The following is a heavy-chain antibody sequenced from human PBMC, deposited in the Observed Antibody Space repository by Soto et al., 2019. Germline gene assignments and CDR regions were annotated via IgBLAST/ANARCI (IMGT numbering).Heavy chain of an antibody. CDR3: ARQSRPYLPCPVDP. Sequence: QVQLVESGGGVVQPGGSLRLSCAASGFSFSTYAMHWVRQAPGKGLQWVAVIWHDETEAYYADSVKGRFTISRDNSKNTVYLQMNSLRGGDTALSDCARQSRPYLPCPVDPWGQGTPVSVSS. J-gene: IGHJ5*02. D-gene: IGHD6-6*01. CDR2: IWHDETEA. V-gene: IGHV3-33*01. CDR1: GFSFSTYA.